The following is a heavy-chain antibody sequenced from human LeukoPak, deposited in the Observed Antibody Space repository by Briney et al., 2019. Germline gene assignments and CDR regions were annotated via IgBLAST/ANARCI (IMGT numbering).Heavy chain of an antibody. Sequence: SETLSFTCTVSGGSISSSSYYWGWIRQPPGKGLEWIGSIYYSGSTYYNPSLKSRVTISVETSKNQFSLKLSSVTAADTAVYYCAKATIAVAGRTPFDYWGQGTLVTVSS. J-gene: IGHJ4*02. V-gene: IGHV4-39*07. CDR3: AKATIAVAGRTPFDY. D-gene: IGHD6-19*01. CDR1: GGSISSSSYY. CDR2: IYYSGST.